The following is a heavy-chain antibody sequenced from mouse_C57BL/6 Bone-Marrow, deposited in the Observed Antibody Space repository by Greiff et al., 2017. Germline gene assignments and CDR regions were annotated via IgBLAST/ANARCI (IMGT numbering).Heavy chain of an antibody. CDR3: ARPLYYFDY. CDR2: IYPRSGNT. V-gene: IGHV1-81*01. J-gene: IGHJ2*01. CDR1: GYTFTSYG. Sequence: VQLQQSGAELARPGASVKLSCKASGYTFTSYGISWVKQRTGQGLEWIGDIYPRSGNTYYNEKFKGKATLTADKSSSTAYMGLSSLTSADSAVYFCARPLYYFDYWGQGTTLTVSA.